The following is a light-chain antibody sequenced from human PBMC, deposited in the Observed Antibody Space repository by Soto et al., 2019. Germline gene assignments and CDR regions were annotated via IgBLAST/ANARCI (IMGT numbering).Light chain of an antibody. CDR2: RNN. CDR1: SSNIGSNY. CDR3: AAWDDSRSGDVV. V-gene: IGLV1-47*01. Sequence: QSVLTQPPSASGTPGQRVTISCSGSSSNIGSNYVYWYQQLPGTAPKLLIYRNNQRPSGVPDRFSGSKSGTSDSLAISGLRSEDEADYYCAAWDDSRSGDVVFGGGTKLTVL. J-gene: IGLJ2*01.